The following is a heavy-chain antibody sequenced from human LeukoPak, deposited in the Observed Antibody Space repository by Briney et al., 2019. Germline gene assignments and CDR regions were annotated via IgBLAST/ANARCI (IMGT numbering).Heavy chain of an antibody. CDR3: ARFGSRIGTGASFGFES. D-gene: IGHD3-10*01. V-gene: IGHV4-39*07. CDR1: GGSISSSSYC. CDR2: IYFSGGT. J-gene: IGHJ4*02. Sequence: SETLSLTCTVSGGSISSSSYCWGWIRQPPGKGLEWIGTIYFSGGTYYNPSLKSRVTTSLDTSTSQFSLNLRFVTAADTAVYYCARFGSRIGTGASFGFESWGQGTLVLVSS.